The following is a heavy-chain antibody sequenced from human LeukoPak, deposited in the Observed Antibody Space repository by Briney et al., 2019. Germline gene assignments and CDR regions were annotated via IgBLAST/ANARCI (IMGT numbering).Heavy chain of an antibody. Sequence: SVKVSCKASGGTFSSYAISWVRQAPGQGLEWMGGIIPIFGTANYAQKFQGRVTITTDESTSIAYMELSSLRSEDTAVYYCARVGGNYFGFDYWGQGTLVTVSS. CDR2: IIPIFGTA. CDR3: ARVGGNYFGFDY. J-gene: IGHJ4*02. D-gene: IGHD1-26*01. V-gene: IGHV1-69*05. CDR1: GGTFSSYA.